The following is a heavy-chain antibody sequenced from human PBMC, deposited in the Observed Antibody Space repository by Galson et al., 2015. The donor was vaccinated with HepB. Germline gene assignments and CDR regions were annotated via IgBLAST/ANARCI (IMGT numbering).Heavy chain of an antibody. CDR1: GGTFTNYA. V-gene: IGHV1-69*05. J-gene: IGHJ3*02. D-gene: IGHD3-22*01. CDR2: IIPILHTP. Sequence: SVKVSCKASGGTFTNYALSWVRQAPGQGLEWMGGIIPILHTPNYAQKFQGRVTISTDESTSTVYMELSSLRSEDTAFYYCAREGHYHDSRGYYGVFDIWGQGTMVTVSS. CDR3: AREGHYHDSRGYYGVFDI.